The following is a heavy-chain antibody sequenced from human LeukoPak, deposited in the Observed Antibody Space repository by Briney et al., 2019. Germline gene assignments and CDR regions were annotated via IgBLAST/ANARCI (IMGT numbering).Heavy chain of an antibody. CDR1: GFTFSTYE. CDR2: ISSSGSTI. J-gene: IGHJ4*02. Sequence: GGSLRLSCAASGFTFSTYEMNWVRQAPGKGLEWVSYISSSGSTIYYADSVKGRFTISRDNAKNSLYLQMNSLRAEDTAVYYCARDPSGITMIDPFDYWGQGTLLTVSS. V-gene: IGHV3-48*03. D-gene: IGHD3-22*01. CDR3: ARDPSGITMIDPFDY.